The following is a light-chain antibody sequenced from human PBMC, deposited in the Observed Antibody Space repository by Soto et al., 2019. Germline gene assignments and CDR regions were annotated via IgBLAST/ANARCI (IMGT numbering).Light chain of an antibody. Sequence: DIHMTQSPSTLSSSLVDRVTITCRASQSISSWLAWYQQKPGKAPKLLIYDASSLESGVPSRFSGSGSGTEFTLTISSLQPDDFATYYCQQYNSYWTFGQGTKVDIK. V-gene: IGKV1-5*01. CDR2: DAS. J-gene: IGKJ1*01. CDR3: QQYNSYWT. CDR1: QSISSW.